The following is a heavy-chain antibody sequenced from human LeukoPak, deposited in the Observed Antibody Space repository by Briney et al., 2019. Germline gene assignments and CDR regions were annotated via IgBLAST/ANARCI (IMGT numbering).Heavy chain of an antibody. V-gene: IGHV4-59*01. CDR2: IYYSGST. CDR3: ARGGRLLGKFDY. J-gene: IGHJ4*02. CDR1: GGSITNYY. D-gene: IGHD3-22*01. Sequence: SETLSLTCTVSGGSITNYYWSWIRQPPGKGLEWIGYIYYSGSTNYNPSLKSRVTISVDTSTNQFSLKLSSVTAADTAVYFCARGGRLLGKFDYWGQGTLVTVSS.